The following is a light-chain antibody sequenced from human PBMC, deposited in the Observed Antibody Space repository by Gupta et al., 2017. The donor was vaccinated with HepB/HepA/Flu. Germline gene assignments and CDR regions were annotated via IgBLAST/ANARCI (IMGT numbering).Light chain of an antibody. V-gene: IGKV3-20*01. CDR1: QSVSSSY. CDR3: QQYDRSPRT. CDR2: GAS. Sequence: IVLTQSPGTLSLSPGERATLSCRPSQSVSSSYLAWYQQKPGQAPRLLISGASSRATGIPDRFSGSGSGTDFTLTISRLEPEDFAVYYCQQYDRSPRTFGGGTRVEVK. J-gene: IGKJ4*01.